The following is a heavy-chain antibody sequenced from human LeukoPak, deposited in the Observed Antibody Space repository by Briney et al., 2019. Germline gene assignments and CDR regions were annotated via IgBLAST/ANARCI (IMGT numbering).Heavy chain of an antibody. J-gene: IGHJ3*02. D-gene: IGHD2-2*01. CDR3: ARDLSYCSSTSCSGNAFDI. CDR2: INTNSGGT. CDR1: VYTFTGYY. Sequence: ASVKVSCKASVYTFTGYYMHWVRQAPGQGLEWMGWINTNSGGTNYAQKFQGRVTMTRDTSTSTAYMALSRRRSDDTAVYYCARDLSYCSSTSCSGNAFDIWGQGTMVTVSS. V-gene: IGHV1-2*02.